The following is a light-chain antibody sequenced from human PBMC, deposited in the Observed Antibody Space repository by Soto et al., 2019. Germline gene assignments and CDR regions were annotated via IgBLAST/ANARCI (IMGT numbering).Light chain of an antibody. CDR2: DVT. CDR1: SSDVGGYNY. Sequence: QSVLTQPASVSGSPGQSITISCTGTSSDVGGYNYVSWYQQHPVKAPKLMIYDVTNRPSGVSDRFSGSKPGNTASLTISGLQAEDEADYYCSSYTSSSTPYVFGTGTKVPVL. CDR3: SSYTSSSTPYV. V-gene: IGLV2-14*01. J-gene: IGLJ1*01.